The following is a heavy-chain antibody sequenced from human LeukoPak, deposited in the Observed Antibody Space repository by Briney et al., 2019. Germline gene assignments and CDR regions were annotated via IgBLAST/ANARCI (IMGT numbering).Heavy chain of an antibody. V-gene: IGHV4-34*01. CDR3: ARGRSAFDSSGPFDY. D-gene: IGHD3-22*01. CDR1: GGSFSGYY. Sequence: SETLSLTCAVYGGSFSGYYWSWIRQPPGKGLEWSGEINHSGSTNYNPSLKSRVTISVDTSKNQFSLKLSSVTAADTAVYYCARGRSAFDSSGPFDYWGQGTLVTVSS. J-gene: IGHJ4*02. CDR2: INHSGST.